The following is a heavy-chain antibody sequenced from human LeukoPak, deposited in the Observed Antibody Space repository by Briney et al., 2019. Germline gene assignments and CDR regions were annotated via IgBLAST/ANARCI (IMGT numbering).Heavy chain of an antibody. CDR3: ARLNPRGYSYSVDV. CDR1: GGSISSSSYY. CDR2: IYYSGST. J-gene: IGHJ6*04. D-gene: IGHD5-18*01. Sequence: PSETLSLTCTVSGGSISSSSYYWGCIRQPPGKGLEWIGSIYYSGSTYYNPSLKSRVTISVDTSKNQFSLKLSSVTAADTAVYYCARLNPRGYSYSVDVWGKGTTVTVSS. V-gene: IGHV4-39*01.